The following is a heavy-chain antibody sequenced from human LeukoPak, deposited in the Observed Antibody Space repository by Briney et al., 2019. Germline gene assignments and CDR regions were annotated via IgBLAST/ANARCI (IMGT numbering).Heavy chain of an antibody. CDR2: IYHSGST. D-gene: IGHD2-2*01. CDR1: GGSITSTNW. V-gene: IGHV4-4*02. J-gene: IGHJ4*02. Sequence: SETLSLTCTVSGGSITSTNWWTWVRQPPGKGLEWIGEIYHSGSTNYNPSLKSRVTMSVDKSKNQCSLKLTSVTAADTAVYYCARLGIGVVPSAMLGDYYFDYWGQGTLVTVSS. CDR3: ARLGIGVVPSAMLGDYYFDY.